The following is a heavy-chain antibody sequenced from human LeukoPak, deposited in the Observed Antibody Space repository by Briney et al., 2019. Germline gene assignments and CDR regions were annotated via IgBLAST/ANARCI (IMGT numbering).Heavy chain of an antibody. CDR1: GASIISYS. V-gene: IGHV4-59*08. J-gene: IGHJ5*01. CDR3: ARRGEWRQCRWFDS. Sequence: SETLSLTCTVSGASIISYSWCCIRQPPGKGLECVACISYSGTTNYNPSLNSRVSISVDTSKNQFSLRLTSVTAAGMAVYYCARRGEWRQCRWFDSWGQGTLVTVSS. CDR2: ISYSGTT. D-gene: IGHD6-19*01.